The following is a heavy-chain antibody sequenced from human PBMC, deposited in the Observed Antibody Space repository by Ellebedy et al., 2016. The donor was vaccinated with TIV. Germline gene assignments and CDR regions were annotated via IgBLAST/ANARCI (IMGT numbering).Heavy chain of an antibody. J-gene: IGHJ3*02. CDR1: GGSISSYY. CDR3: ARDQSATAFDI. Sequence: SETLSLTCTVSGGSISSYYWNWIRQPPGKGLEWIGSIYHSGSTYYNPSLKSRVTISVDTSKNQFSLKLSSVTAADTAVYYCARDQSATAFDIWGQGTMVTVSS. CDR2: IYHSGST. D-gene: IGHD6-13*01. V-gene: IGHV4-38-2*02.